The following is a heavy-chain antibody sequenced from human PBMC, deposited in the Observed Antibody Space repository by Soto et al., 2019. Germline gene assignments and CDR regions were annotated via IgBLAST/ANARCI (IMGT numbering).Heavy chain of an antibody. CDR2: ISSNGGST. CDR3: AKGSSLIVYYYYMDV. J-gene: IGHJ6*03. V-gene: IGHV3-23*01. D-gene: IGHD6-13*01. CDR1: GFTFSSYA. Sequence: GGSLRLSCSASGFTFSSYAMHWVRQAPGKGLEWVSAISSNGGSTYYADSVKGRFTISRDNSKNTLYLQMNSLRAEDTAVYYCAKGSSLIVYYYYMDVWGKGTTVTVSS.